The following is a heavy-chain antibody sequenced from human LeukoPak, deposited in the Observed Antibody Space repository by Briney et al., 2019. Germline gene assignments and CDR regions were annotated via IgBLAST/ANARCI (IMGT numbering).Heavy chain of an antibody. J-gene: IGHJ4*02. V-gene: IGHV3-49*04. CDR3: IRGRVHLDY. CDR1: GFTFSNAW. Sequence: GSLRLSCAASGFTFSNAWMSGVRQAPGEGLEWVGFIRSKAYGGTIEYAASVKGRFTISRDDSKSSAYLQMNSLKSEDTAVYYCIRGRVHLDYWGQGTLVTVSS. CDR2: IRSKAYGGTI.